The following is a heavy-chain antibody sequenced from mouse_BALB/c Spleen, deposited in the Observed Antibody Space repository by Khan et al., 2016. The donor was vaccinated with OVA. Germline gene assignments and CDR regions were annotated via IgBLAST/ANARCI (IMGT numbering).Heavy chain of an antibody. J-gene: IGHJ1*01. CDR2: IRHKANGYTT. CDR3: TGDTVVERGRHFAI. CDR1: GFTFSGYY. Sequence: EVELVESGGGLVQPGGSLRLSCATSGFTFSGYYMSWVRQPPGKALEWLGFIRHKANGYTTEYSASGKGRLTISRDNFQSDLYLHMNTLRAEDSATYEGTGDTVVERGRHFAIWGAGTTVTVSA. D-gene: IGHD1-1*01. V-gene: IGHV7-3*02.